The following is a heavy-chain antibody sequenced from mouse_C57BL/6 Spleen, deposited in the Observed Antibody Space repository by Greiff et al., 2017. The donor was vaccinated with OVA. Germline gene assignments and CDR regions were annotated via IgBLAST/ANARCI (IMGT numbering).Heavy chain of an antibody. V-gene: IGHV5-17*01. CDR3: ARTYSYYFDY. D-gene: IGHD2-10*01. CDR2: ISSGSSTI. CDR1: GFTFSDYG. Sequence: EVQRVESGGGLVKPGGSLKLSCAASGFTFSDYGMHWVRQAPEKGLEWVAYISSGSSTIYYAATVKGRFTISRDNAKNTLFLQMTSLRSEDTAMYYCARTYSYYFDYWGQGTTLTVSS. J-gene: IGHJ2*01.